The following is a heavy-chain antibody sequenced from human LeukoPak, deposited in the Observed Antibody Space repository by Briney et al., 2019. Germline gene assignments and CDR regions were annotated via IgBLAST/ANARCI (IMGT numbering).Heavy chain of an antibody. CDR2: ITDSGDTT. Sequence: PGGSLRLSRAASGFTFSSYAMTWVRQAPGKGLQWVSTITDSGDTTYYADSVKGRFTISRDNSKNTLYLQMNSLRAEDTAVYYCTKHHISRWYASYFDYWGQGALVTVSS. V-gene: IGHV3-23*01. CDR3: TKHHISRWYASYFDY. D-gene: IGHD6-13*01. CDR1: GFTFSSYA. J-gene: IGHJ4*02.